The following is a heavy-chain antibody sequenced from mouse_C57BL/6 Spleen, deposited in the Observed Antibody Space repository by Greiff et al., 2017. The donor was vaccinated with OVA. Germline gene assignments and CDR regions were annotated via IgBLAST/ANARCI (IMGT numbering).Heavy chain of an antibody. J-gene: IGHJ1*03. D-gene: IGHD2-3*01. CDR1: GYTFTSYW. V-gene: IGHV1-72*01. CDR3: ARSGDGYYPSWDIDV. Sequence: QVQLQQPGAELVKPGASVKLSCKASGYTFTSYWMHWVKQRPGRGLEWIGRIDPNSGGTKYNEKFKGKATLTVDKPSSTAYMQLSSLTSEDSAVDYGARSGDGYYPSWDIDVWGTGTTVTVSS. CDR2: IDPNSGGT.